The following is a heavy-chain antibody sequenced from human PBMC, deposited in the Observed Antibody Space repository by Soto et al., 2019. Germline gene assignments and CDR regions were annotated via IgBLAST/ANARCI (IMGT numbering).Heavy chain of an antibody. J-gene: IGHJ4*02. Sequence: EGQLVESGGGLVQPGGSLKLSCAASGFTFGGSAMHWVRQASGKGLEWVGHIRSKTNSYATAYAESVKGRFTISRDDSMNTAYLQMNSLKTEDTAVYFCAKDRGDSMSYYYAYFDYWGQGTRVTVSS. CDR3: AKDRGDSMSYYYAYFDY. V-gene: IGHV3-73*02. CDR2: IRSKTNSYAT. CDR1: GFTFGGSA. D-gene: IGHD3-22*01.